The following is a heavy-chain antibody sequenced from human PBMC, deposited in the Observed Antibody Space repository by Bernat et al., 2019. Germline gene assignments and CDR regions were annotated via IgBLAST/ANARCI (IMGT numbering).Heavy chain of an antibody. CDR3: AKAEEQWLGEYFQH. J-gene: IGHJ1*01. Sequence: QVQLVESGGGVVQPGRSLRLSCAASGFTFSSYGMHWVRQAPGKGLEGVAVISYDGSNKYYADSVKGRFNISRDNSKNTLYLQMNSLRAEDTAVYYCAKAEEQWLGEYFQHWGQGTLVTVSS. CDR1: GFTFSSYG. V-gene: IGHV3-30*18. CDR2: ISYDGSNK. D-gene: IGHD6-19*01.